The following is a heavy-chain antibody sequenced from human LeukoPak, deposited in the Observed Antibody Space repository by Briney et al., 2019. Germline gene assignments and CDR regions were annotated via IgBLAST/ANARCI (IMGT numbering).Heavy chain of an antibody. Sequence: GGSLRLSRAASGFTFSSYGMHWVRQAPGKGLEWVAVIWYDGSNKYYADSVKGRFTISRDNSKNTLYLQMNSLRAEDTAVYYCARDRGYGDYAFDYWGQGTLVTVSS. J-gene: IGHJ4*02. V-gene: IGHV3-33*01. CDR2: IWYDGSNK. CDR1: GFTFSSYG. D-gene: IGHD4-17*01. CDR3: ARDRGYGDYAFDY.